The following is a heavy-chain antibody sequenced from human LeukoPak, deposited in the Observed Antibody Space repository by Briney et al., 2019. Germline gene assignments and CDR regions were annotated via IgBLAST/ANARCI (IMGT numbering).Heavy chain of an antibody. CDR2: IIPIFGTA. CDR3: ARNYGGTRDFDH. V-gene: IGHV1-69*13. D-gene: IGHD4-23*01. J-gene: IGHJ4*02. CDR1: GGTFSSYA. Sequence: ASVKVSCKASGGTFSSYAISWVRQAPGQGLEWMGGIIPIFGTANYAQKFQGRVTITADESTSTAYMELSSLRSEDTAVYYCARNYGGTRDFDHWGQGTLVTVSS.